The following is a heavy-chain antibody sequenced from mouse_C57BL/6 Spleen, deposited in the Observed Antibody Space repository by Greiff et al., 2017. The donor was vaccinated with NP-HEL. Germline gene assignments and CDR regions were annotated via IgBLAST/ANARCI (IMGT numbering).Heavy chain of an antibody. CDR2: IHPSDSDT. CDR1: GYTFTSYW. Sequence: QVQLQQPGAELVKPGASVKVSCKASGYTFTSYWMHWVKQRPGQGLEWIGRIHPSDSDTNYNQKFKGKATLTVDKSSSTAYMQLRSLTSEDSAVYYCATIYDGYDGIAMDYWGQGTSVTVSS. J-gene: IGHJ4*01. D-gene: IGHD2-2*01. V-gene: IGHV1-74*01. CDR3: ATIYDGYDGIAMDY.